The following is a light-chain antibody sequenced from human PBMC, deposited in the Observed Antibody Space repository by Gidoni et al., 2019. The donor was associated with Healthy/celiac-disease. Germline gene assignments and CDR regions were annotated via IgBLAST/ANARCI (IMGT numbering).Light chain of an antibody. Sequence: IVLTQSPATLSLSPGERATLSCRASQSVSSYLAGYQQKPGQAPRLLLYDASNRATGIPARFSGSGSGTDFTLTISSLEPDDFAVYYCQQRSNWLVTFXXXTKLEIK. CDR3: QQRSNWLVT. CDR2: DAS. CDR1: QSVSSY. V-gene: IGKV3-11*01. J-gene: IGKJ2*01.